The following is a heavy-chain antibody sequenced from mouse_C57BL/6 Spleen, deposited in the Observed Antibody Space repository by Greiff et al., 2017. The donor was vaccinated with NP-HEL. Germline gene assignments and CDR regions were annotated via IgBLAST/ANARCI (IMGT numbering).Heavy chain of an antibody. D-gene: IGHD1-1*02. CDR3: ASGNYFDY. Sequence: DVQLQESGPGLVKPSQSLSLTCSVTGYSITSGYYRNWIRQLPGNNLEWMGHISYDGSNNYNPSLKNRISITRDTSNNQLFLKLNAVTTEDTATYYCASGNYFDYWGQGTTLTVSS. J-gene: IGHJ2*01. V-gene: IGHV3-6*01. CDR2: ISYDGSN. CDR1: GYSITSGYY.